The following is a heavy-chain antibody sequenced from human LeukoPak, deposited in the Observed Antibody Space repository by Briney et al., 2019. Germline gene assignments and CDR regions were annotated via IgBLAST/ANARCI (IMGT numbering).Heavy chain of an antibody. V-gene: IGHV4-30-2*01. CDR1: GGSISSGGYY. D-gene: IGHD3-10*01. J-gene: IGHJ6*02. CDR2: IYHSGST. CDR3: ARVNGSGSYASRGGYYYYGMDV. Sequence: KPSETLSLTCTVSGGSISSGGYYWSWIRQPPGKGLEWIGYIYHSGSTYYNPSLKSRVTISVDRSKNQFSLKLSSVTAADTAVYYCARVNGSGSYASRGGYYYYGMDVWGQGTTVTVSS.